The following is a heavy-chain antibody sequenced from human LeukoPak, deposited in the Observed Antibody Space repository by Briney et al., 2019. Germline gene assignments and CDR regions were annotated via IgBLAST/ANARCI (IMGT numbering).Heavy chain of an antibody. CDR1: GGTFSSYA. CDR2: IIPILGTA. CDR3: ARVSELGYYYYYGMDV. V-gene: IGHV1-69*13. J-gene: IGHJ6*02. D-gene: IGHD1-26*01. Sequence: ASVKVSCKASGGTFSSYAISWVRQAPGQGLEWMGGIIPILGTANYAQKFQGRVTITADESTSTAYMELSSLRSEDTAVYYCARVSELGYYYYYGMDVWGQGTTVTVSS.